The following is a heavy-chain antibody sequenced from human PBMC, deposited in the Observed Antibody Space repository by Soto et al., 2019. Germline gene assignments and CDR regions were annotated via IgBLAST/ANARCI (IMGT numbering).Heavy chain of an antibody. CDR3: AREENCSDGICYSEYFQR. CDR2: VHARGGST. CDR1: AYVFTAYS. Sequence: ASVKVSGKASAYVFTAYSRHWVRQAHGQRLEWMGVVHARGGSTNYAQKVQGSITMTRDTSTSTVYMDLSSVTSEDTAVYYCAREENCSDGICYSEYFQRWGQGTLVTVSS. V-gene: IGHV1-46*01. D-gene: IGHD2-15*01. J-gene: IGHJ1*01.